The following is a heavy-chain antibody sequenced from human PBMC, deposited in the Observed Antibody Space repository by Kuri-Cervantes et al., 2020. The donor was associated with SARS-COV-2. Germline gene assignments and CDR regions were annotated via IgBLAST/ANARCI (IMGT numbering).Heavy chain of an antibody. J-gene: IGHJ5*02. Sequence: SSVKVSCKASGGTFSSYAISWVRQAPGQGLEWMGRIIPIFGTANYAQKFQGRVTITADESTSTAYMELSSLRSEDTAVYYCAGDAMIITLFGLENWVDAWGQGTLVTVSS. V-gene: IGHV1-69*13. D-gene: IGHD3/OR15-3a*01. CDR1: GGTFSSYA. CDR2: IIPIFGTA. CDR3: AGDAMIITLFGLENWVDA.